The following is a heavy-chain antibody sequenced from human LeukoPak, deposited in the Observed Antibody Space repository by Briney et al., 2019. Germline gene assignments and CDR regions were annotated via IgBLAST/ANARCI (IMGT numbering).Heavy chain of an antibody. CDR1: GFTFDDYG. J-gene: IGHJ4*02. Sequence: PGGSLRLSCAAPGFTFDDYGMSWVRQAPGKGLEWVSGINWNGGSTGYADSVKGRFTVSRDNAKNSVFLQMNSLRAEDTAIYYRARDSKGYSGYDLGGGFDFWGPGTRVTVS. D-gene: IGHD5-12*01. CDR3: ARDSKGYSGYDLGGGFDF. V-gene: IGHV3-20*04. CDR2: INWNGGST.